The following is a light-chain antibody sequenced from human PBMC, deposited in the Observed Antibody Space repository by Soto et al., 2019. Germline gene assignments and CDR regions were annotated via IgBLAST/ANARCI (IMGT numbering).Light chain of an antibody. CDR1: QSIGSSY. J-gene: IGKJ1*01. V-gene: IGKV3-20*01. CDR3: QQFGSSWLT. Sequence: ENLLTQSPGTLSLSPGERATLSCRASQSIGSSYLAWYQQKPGHAPRLIIYGTSNRATGIPDRFSGSGSGTDFTLTISRLEPEDFAVYYCQQFGSSWLTFGQETKVEIQ. CDR2: GTS.